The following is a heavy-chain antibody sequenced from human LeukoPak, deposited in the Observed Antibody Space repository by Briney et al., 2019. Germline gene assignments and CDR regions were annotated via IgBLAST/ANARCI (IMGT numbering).Heavy chain of an antibody. J-gene: IGHJ3*02. CDR2: INPSGGST. CDR3: ARESVRGYCSGGSCYSGAFDI. Sequence: GASVKVSCKASGGTFTSYTISWVRQAPGQGLEWMGIINPSGGSTSYAQKFQGRVTMTRDTSTSTVYMELSSLRSEDTAVYYCARESVRGYCSGGSCYSGAFDIWGQGTMVTVSS. V-gene: IGHV1-46*01. D-gene: IGHD2-15*01. CDR1: GGTFTSYT.